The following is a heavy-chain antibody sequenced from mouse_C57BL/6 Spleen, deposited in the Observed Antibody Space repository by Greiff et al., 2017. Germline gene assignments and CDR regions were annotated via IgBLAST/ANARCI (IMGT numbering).Heavy chain of an antibody. Sequence: QVQLQQSGAELVKPGASVKISCKASGYAFSSYWMNWVKQRPGKGLEWIGQIYPGDGDTNYNGTFKGKATLTAAKSSSTAYMQLSSLTSEDSAVYFCARIYYSNFGYAMDYWGQGTSVTVSA. CDR2: IYPGDGDT. CDR3: ARIYYSNFGYAMDY. J-gene: IGHJ4*01. V-gene: IGHV1-80*01. CDR1: GYAFSSYW. D-gene: IGHD2-5*01.